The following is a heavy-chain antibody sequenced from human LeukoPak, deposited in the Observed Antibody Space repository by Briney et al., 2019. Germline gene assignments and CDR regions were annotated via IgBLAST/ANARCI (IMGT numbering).Heavy chain of an antibody. Sequence: GGSLRLSCVASGFIINNNYVSWVRQAPGRGLEWVSIIHINADTHYADSVKGRFTIYRDNSKNTLHLLMNSLRSEDTALYYCARDGLYSSGPGAFDVWGQGAMVTVSS. CDR2: IHINADT. D-gene: IGHD6-19*01. V-gene: IGHV3-66*01. J-gene: IGHJ3*01. CDR1: GFIINNNY. CDR3: ARDGLYSSGPGAFDV.